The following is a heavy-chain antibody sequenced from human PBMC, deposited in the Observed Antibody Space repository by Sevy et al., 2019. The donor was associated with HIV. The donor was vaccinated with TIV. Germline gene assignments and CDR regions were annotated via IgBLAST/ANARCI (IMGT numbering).Heavy chain of an antibody. Sequence: GGSLRLSCAASGFTPSTYGMHWVRQAPGKGLEWLAVIGYYGSNKYYADSVKGRFTISRDNSKNTLFLQMDSLRAEDTAVYYCARDPRMYGDYLLAYFDSWGQGTLVTVSS. CDR3: ARDPRMYGDYLLAYFDS. D-gene: IGHD2-8*01. V-gene: IGHV3-33*01. CDR1: GFTPSTYG. J-gene: IGHJ4*02. CDR2: IGYYGSNK.